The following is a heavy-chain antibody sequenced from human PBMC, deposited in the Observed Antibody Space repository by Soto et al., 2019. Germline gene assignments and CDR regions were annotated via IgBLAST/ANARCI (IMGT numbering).Heavy chain of an antibody. CDR3: ARDLQGGYYYYGMDV. CDR1: GGSISSGGYY. V-gene: IGHV4-31*03. CDR2: IYYSGST. Sequence: PSETLSLTCTVSGGSISSGGYYWSWIRQHPGKGLEWIGYIYYSGSTYYNPSLKSRVTISVDTSKNQFSLKLSSVTAADTAVYYCARDLQGGYYYYGMDVWGQGTTVTVSS. D-gene: IGHD3-16*01. J-gene: IGHJ6*02.